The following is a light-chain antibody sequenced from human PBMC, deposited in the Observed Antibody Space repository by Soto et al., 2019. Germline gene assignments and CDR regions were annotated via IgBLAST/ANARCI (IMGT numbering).Light chain of an antibody. J-gene: IGKJ1*01. CDR1: QTVSGSY. CDR2: DAS. Sequence: EIVLTQSAGTLSLSQGERATLSCRASQTVSGSYLAWFQQKPGQAPRLLIYDASTRAAGVPDRFSGSGSGTDFSLTINRLEPEDFAVYYCQHYGSSPWTFGQGTKVEIK. CDR3: QHYGSSPWT. V-gene: IGKV3-20*01.